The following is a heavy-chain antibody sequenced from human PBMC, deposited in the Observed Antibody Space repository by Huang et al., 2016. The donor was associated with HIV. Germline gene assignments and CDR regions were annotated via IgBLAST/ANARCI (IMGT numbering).Heavy chain of an antibody. CDR3: ARDWSFGSSTSPAD. D-gene: IGHD6-6*01. Sequence: QVQLVQSGAEVKNPGASVRVSCKASGYTFTDSNIHWVRQAPGQGLEWMGLSNPKRGGTIYAQRVQGRVTMTRDTTISTVHMDLRRIQSDDTAVYFCARDWSFGSSTSPADWGQGTLVTVSS. J-gene: IGHJ4*02. CDR2: SNPKRGGT. CDR1: GYTFTDSN. V-gene: IGHV1-2*02.